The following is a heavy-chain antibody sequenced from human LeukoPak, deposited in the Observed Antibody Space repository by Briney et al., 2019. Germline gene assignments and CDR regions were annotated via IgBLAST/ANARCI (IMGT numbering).Heavy chain of an antibody. J-gene: IGHJ4*02. V-gene: IGHV3-33*01. Sequence: GGSLRLSCAASGFTFSSYGMHWVRQAPGKGLEWVAVIWYDGSNKYYADSVKGRFTISRDNSKNTLYLQMNSLRAEDTAVYYCAGVLRIYSSGWYSLGYWGQGTLVTVSS. CDR1: GFTFSSYG. D-gene: IGHD6-19*01. CDR2: IWYDGSNK. CDR3: AGVLRIYSSGWYSLGY.